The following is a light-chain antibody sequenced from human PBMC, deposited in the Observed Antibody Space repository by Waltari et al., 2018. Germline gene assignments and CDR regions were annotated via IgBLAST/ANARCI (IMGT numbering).Light chain of an antibody. CDR3: FSYRRSSTWV. Sequence: QSALTQPASVSGSPGQSITISCTGTSSDVGGYDYVSWYQQHPAKAPKLLIYDVTKRPSGVSNRFSGSKSANTASLTISGLQAEDEADYYCFSYRRSSTWVFGEGTKLTVL. V-gene: IGLV2-14*03. J-gene: IGLJ3*02. CDR2: DVT. CDR1: SSDVGGYDY.